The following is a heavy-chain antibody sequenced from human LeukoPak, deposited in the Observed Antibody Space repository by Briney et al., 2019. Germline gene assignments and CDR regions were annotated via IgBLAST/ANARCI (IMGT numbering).Heavy chain of an antibody. J-gene: IGHJ4*02. D-gene: IGHD3-3*01. CDR2: INPNSGGT. CDR3: ARDVRSTIFGAVTRTYYFDY. V-gene: IGHV1-2*02. CDR1: GYTFTGYY. Sequence: ASVKVSCKASGYTFTGYYMHWVRQAPGQGLEWMGWINPNSGGTNYAQKFQGRVTMTRDTSISTAYMELSRLRSDDTAVYYCARDVRSTIFGAVTRTYYFDYWGQGTLVTVSS.